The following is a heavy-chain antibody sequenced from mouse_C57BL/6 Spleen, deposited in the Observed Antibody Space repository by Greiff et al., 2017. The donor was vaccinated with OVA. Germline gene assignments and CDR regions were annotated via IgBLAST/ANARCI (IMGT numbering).Heavy chain of an antibody. D-gene: IGHD4-1*01. CDR3: ATNWEGYFDV. J-gene: IGHJ1*03. CDR1: GFTFSDYG. CDR2: ISSGSSTI. V-gene: IGHV5-17*01. Sequence: EVQLQESGGGLVKPGGSLKLSCAASGFTFSDYGMHWVRQAPEKGLEWVAYISSGSSTIYYADTVKGRFTISRDNAKNTLFLQMTSLRSEDTAMYYCATNWEGYFDVWGTGTTVTVSS.